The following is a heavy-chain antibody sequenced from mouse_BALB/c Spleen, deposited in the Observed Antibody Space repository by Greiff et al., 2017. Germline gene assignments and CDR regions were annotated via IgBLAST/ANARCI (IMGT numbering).Heavy chain of an antibody. CDR3: ARRASLGYAMDY. J-gene: IGHJ4*01. CDR2: IYPGDGDT. Sequence: QVQLQQSGAELVRPGSSVKLSCKASGFAFSSYWMNWVKQRPGQGLEWIGKIYPGDGDTYYHGKIKGKATLTADKSPSTAYMQLSSLTSEDSAVYFCARRASLGYAMDYWGQGTSVTVSS. CDR1: GFAFSSYW. V-gene: IGHV1-80*01. D-gene: IGHD3-3*01.